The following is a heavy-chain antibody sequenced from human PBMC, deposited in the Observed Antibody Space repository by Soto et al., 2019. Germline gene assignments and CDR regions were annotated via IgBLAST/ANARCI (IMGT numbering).Heavy chain of an antibody. Sequence: GESLKISCKGSGYSFTSYWIGWVRQMPGKGLEWMGIIYPGDSDTRYSPSFQGQVTISADKSISTAYLQWSSLKASDTAIYYCARTSTAYKYYYGVDVWGQGTTVTVSS. CDR2: IYPGDSDT. D-gene: IGHD3-16*01. V-gene: IGHV5-51*01. CDR1: GYSFTSYW. CDR3: ARTSTAYKYYYGVDV. J-gene: IGHJ6*02.